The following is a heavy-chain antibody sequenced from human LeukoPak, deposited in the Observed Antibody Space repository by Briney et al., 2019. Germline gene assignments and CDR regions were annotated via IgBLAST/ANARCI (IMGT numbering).Heavy chain of an antibody. Sequence: ASVKVSCKASGYTFTSYGISWVRQAPGQGLEWMGWISAYNGNTNYAQKLQGRVTMTTDTSTSTAYMELRSLRSDDTAVYYCARDDHFLSAAHDAFDIWGQGTMVTVSS. D-gene: IGHD2-2*01. CDR1: GYTFTSYG. V-gene: IGHV1-18*01. CDR3: ARDDHFLSAAHDAFDI. CDR2: ISAYNGNT. J-gene: IGHJ3*02.